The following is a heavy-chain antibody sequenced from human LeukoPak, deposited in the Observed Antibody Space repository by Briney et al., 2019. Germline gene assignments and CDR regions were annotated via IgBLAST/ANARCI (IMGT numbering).Heavy chain of an antibody. D-gene: IGHD3-22*01. Sequence: SETLSLTCTVSGGSISSYHWSWIRQPAGKGLEWIGRTSTRGSTNYNPSLKSRVTMSEDTSKNQFSLRLSSVTAADTAVYYCARDSPFTYYYDSSVYPFDYWGQGTLVTVSS. CDR2: TSTRGST. V-gene: IGHV4-4*07. J-gene: IGHJ4*02. CDR3: ARDSPFTYYYDSSVYPFDY. CDR1: GGSISSYH.